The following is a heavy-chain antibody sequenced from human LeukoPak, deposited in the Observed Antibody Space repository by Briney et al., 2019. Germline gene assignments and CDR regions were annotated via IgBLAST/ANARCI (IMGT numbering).Heavy chain of an antibody. CDR2: ISNDGSEK. CDR3: ARSRIMVGITHYYGMDG. CDR1: GFTFSSYG. J-gene: IGHJ6*02. D-gene: IGHD2-8*01. Sequence: PGGSLRLSCAASGFTFSSYGMHWVRQAPGKGLEWVAIISNDGSEKFHADSVKGRFTITRDTSQNTLYLQMNSLRAEDTAVYYCARSRIMVGITHYYGMDGWGQGTTVIVS. V-gene: IGHV3-30*03.